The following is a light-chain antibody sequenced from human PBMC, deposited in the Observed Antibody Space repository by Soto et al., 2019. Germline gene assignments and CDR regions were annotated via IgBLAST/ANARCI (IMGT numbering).Light chain of an antibody. CDR1: SSNIGSNS. CDR3: GSWDSCLSAYV. V-gene: IGLV1-51*01. Sequence: QSALTQPPSVSAAPGQKVTISCSGSSSNIGSNSVWWDRQLQGTGPELIIYVDNKRPSEIRDRFSGSESGTSATLGITRFQTGDEADYNCGSWDSCLSAYVFGTGTKV. CDR2: VDN. J-gene: IGLJ1*01.